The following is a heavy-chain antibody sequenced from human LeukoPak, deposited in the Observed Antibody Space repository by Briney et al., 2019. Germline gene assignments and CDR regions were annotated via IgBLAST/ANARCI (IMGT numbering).Heavy chain of an antibody. CDR1: GFTFSSYS. D-gene: IGHD4-17*01. J-gene: IGHJ4*02. CDR3: ANEIRPNDY. CDR2: ISYDGSNK. Sequence: GGSLRLSCAASGFTFSSYSMNWVRQAPGKGLEWVAVISYDGSNKYYADSVKGRFTISRDNSKNTLYLQMNSLRAEDTAVYYCANEIRPNDYWGQGTQVTVSS. V-gene: IGHV3-30*18.